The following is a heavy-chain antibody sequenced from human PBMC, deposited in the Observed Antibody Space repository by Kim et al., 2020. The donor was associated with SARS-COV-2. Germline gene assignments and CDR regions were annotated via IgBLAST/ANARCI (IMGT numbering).Heavy chain of an antibody. V-gene: IGHV3-49*04. Sequence: GGSLRLSCSGSGFTFDDFALSWVRQAPGKGLELVGFIRSKVYGGTAEFAASVKGRFTISRDASKSIAYLQMNSLKTDDTGVYYCARDGHAGYSSSWYPYTLDYGGQGTLVTVSS. J-gene: IGHJ4*02. CDR1: GFTFDDFA. CDR2: IRSKVYGGTA. CDR3: ARDGHAGYSSSWYPYTLDY. D-gene: IGHD6-13*01.